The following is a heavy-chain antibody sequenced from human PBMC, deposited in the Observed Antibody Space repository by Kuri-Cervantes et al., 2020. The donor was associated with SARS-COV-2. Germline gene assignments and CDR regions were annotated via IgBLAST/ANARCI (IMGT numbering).Heavy chain of an antibody. Sequence: ASVTVSCKASGYTFTSYGISWVRQAPGQGLEWMGWISAYNGNTNYAQKLQGRATMTRDTSTSTVYMELSSLRSEDTAVYYCARDRAEPLAAGDRVYYYGMDVWGQGTTVTVSS. CDR2: ISAYNGNT. CDR3: ARDRAEPLAAGDRVYYYGMDV. D-gene: IGHD6-25*01. V-gene: IGHV1-18*01. CDR1: GYTFTSYG. J-gene: IGHJ6*02.